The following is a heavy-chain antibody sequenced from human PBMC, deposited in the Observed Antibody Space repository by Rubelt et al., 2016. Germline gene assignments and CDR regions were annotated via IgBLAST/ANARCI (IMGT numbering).Heavy chain of an antibody. Sequence: EVQLLESGGGLVQPGGSLRLSCVASGFTFKNFWMTWVRQVPGKGLEWVANMNQDGTEKNHADSVRGRFTISRDNAKTSLYQQMNNLRLEDTAIYYCADPPSDFWGQGTLVTVSS. V-gene: IGHV3-7*05. CDR1: GFTFKNFW. CDR3: ADPPSDF. J-gene: IGHJ4*02. CDR2: MNQDGTEK.